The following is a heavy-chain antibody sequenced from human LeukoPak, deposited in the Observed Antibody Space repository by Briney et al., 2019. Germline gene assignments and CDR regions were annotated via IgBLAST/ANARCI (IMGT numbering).Heavy chain of an antibody. CDR2: IYHSGSA. V-gene: IGHV4-4*02. Sequence: SETLSLTCAVSGGSISSSNWWSWVRQSPGKGLEWIGEIYHSGSANYNPSLNSRITISVDKSKNQFSLKLSSVTAADTAVYYCARTTEGGYSYGSFYYYYMDVWGKGATVTISS. J-gene: IGHJ6*03. D-gene: IGHD5-18*01. CDR1: GGSISSSNW. CDR3: ARTTEGGYSYGSFYYYYMDV.